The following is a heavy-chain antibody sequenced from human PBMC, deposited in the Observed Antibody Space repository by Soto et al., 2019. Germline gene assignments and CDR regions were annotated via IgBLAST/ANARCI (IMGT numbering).Heavy chain of an antibody. J-gene: IGHJ4*02. Sequence: QVQLVQSGAEVKKPGASVKVSCKASGYTFTSYGISWVRQAPGQGLEWMGWISAYNGNTNYAQKLQGRVTMTTDTSTSTAHMEMRRLRSDDTAVYYCATDGLSTGNRGRPFGSWGKGTPVTVSS. D-gene: IGHD2-2*01. CDR1: GYTFTSYG. CDR3: ATDGLSTGNRGRPFGS. V-gene: IGHV1-18*01. CDR2: ISAYNGNT.